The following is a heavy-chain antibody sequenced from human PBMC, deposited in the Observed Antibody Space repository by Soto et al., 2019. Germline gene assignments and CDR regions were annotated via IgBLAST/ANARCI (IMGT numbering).Heavy chain of an antibody. CDR2: IRTGGGKT. CDR3: AKHAEYQLVSGFDP. J-gene: IGHJ5*02. Sequence: EVQLLESGGGLVQPGGSLRLSCAVSGFSFSTYAMSWVRQAPGTGLEWVSGIRTGGGKTYYADSVRGRFTISRDNSKDTLYLQITSLRAEDTAFYYCAKHAEYQLVSGFDPWGQGTLVTVSS. D-gene: IGHD2-2*01. CDR1: GFSFSTYA. V-gene: IGHV3-23*01.